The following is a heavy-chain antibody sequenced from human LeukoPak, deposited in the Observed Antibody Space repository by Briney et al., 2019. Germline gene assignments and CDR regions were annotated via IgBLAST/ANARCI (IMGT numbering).Heavy chain of an antibody. CDR2: IIPILGTS. J-gene: IGHJ1*01. CDR3: ATTRDYYDNSGYTLLQD. Sequence: ASVKVSCKASGSTFSTYAVNWVRQAPGQGLEWMGGIIPILGTSNYAQSFQGRLTITADESSGTAYMALSSLRPEDTAIYYCATTRDYYDNSGYTLLQDWGQGTLVTVSS. V-gene: IGHV1-69*13. CDR1: GSTFSTYA. D-gene: IGHD3-22*01.